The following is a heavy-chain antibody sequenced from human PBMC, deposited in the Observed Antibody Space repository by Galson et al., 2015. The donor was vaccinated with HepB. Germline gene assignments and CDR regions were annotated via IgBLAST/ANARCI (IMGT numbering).Heavy chain of an antibody. CDR2: LYWDDDK. CDR1: GFSPSTSGVG. Sequence: PALVKPTQTLTLTCTFSGFSPSTSGVGVGWIRQPPGKALEWLAILYWDDDKRYSPSLKSRLTITRDTSKNQVALTMTNMDPVDTATYYCAREYDSSGYYFDYVDYWGQGTLVTVSS. CDR3: AREYDSSGYYFDYVDY. J-gene: IGHJ4*02. V-gene: IGHV2-5*02. D-gene: IGHD3-22*01.